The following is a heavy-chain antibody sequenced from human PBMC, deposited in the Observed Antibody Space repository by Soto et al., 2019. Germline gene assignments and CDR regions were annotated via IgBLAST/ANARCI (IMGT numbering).Heavy chain of an antibody. J-gene: IGHJ5*02. CDR2: IIPIFGTA. CDR1: GGTFSSYA. Sequence: GASVKVSCKASGGTFSSYAISWVRQAPGQGLEWMGGIIPIFGTANYAQKFQGRVTITADESTSTAYMELSSLRSEDTAVYYCARDCGSWTENWFDPWGQGTLVTVSS. V-gene: IGHV1-69*13. D-gene: IGHD6-13*01. CDR3: ARDCGSWTENWFDP.